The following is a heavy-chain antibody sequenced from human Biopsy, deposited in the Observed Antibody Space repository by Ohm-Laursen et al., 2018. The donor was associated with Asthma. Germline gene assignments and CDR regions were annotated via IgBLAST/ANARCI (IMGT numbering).Heavy chain of an antibody. CDR1: GFTFSSFG. D-gene: IGHD3-22*01. J-gene: IGHJ3*02. Sequence: SLRLSCAATGFTFSSFGMHWVRQGPGKGLEWVALVSSDGHNKYYEDSVKGRFTISRDNSRNRLYLQINRLTVEDSAVYFCARQSGQDYGDSSGFDIWGQGTKVAVSS. CDR3: ARQSGQDYGDSSGFDI. CDR2: VSSDGHNK. V-gene: IGHV3-30*03.